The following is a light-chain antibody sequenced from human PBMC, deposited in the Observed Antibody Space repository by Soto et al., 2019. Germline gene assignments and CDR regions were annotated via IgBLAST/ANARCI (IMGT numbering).Light chain of an antibody. CDR1: SSIGAGYD. J-gene: IGLJ1*01. Sequence: QSVLTQLPSVSGAPGQRVTISCTGSSSIGAGYDVHWYQQLPGTAPKLLIYRNDNRPSGVPDRFSGSKSGTSASLAITGLQAEDEADYYCQSFDSSLSDYVFGTGTKLTVL. V-gene: IGLV1-40*01. CDR3: QSFDSSLSDYV. CDR2: RND.